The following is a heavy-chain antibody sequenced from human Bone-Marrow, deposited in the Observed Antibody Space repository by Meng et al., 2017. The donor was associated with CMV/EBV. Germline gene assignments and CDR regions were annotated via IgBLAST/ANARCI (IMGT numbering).Heavy chain of an antibody. CDR3: GRASISVLMVYTDAFDI. J-gene: IGHJ3*02. CDR2: ISSSVSTI. D-gene: IGHD2-8*01. CDR1: GFTFSSYE. Sequence: GESLKISCAASGFTFSSYEMNWVRQAPGKGLEWVSYISSSVSTIYYADSVKGRFTISRDNAKNSLYLQMNSLRAEDTAVYYCGRASISVLMVYTDAFDIWGQGTMVTVSS. V-gene: IGHV3-48*03.